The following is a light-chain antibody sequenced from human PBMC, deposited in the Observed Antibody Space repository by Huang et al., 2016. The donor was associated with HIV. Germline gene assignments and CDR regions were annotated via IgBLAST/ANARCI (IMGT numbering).Light chain of an antibody. CDR1: QVISSS. Sequence: DIQMTQSPSSLSASVGDRVAITCRASQVISSSLAWYQQKPGKAPSLLLYATSKLEGGFPSRFSDSGSGTHYVLTINNLQPEDFAIYYCQQYHSKPWTFGRGTKVDIK. V-gene: IGKV1-NL1*01. CDR2: ATS. CDR3: QQYHSKPWT. J-gene: IGKJ1*01.